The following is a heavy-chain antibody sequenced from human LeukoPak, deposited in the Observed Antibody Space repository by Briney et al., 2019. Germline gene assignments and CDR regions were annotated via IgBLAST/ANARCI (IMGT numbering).Heavy chain of an antibody. CDR2: ISSSSRTI. J-gene: IGHJ4*02. CDR1: GFTFSRYS. D-gene: IGHD2-8*01. Sequence: GGSLRLSCAASGFTFSRYSLDWVRQAPGKGLEWVSSISSSSRTIYYADSVKGRFIISRDNAQNSLHLQMNSLRDEDTALYYCAIQYCTDGVCSTPFDYWGQGTLVTVSS. V-gene: IGHV3-48*02. CDR3: AIQYCTDGVCSTPFDY.